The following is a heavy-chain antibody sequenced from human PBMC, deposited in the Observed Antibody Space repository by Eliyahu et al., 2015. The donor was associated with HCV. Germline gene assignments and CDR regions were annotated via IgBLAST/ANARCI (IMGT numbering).Heavy chain of an antibody. D-gene: IGHD5-12*01. V-gene: IGHV3-9*01. CDR3: ATKPDSGGWDLGYFQH. J-gene: IGHJ1*01. CDR2: ISWNSGSI. Sequence: ELQLVESGGGLVXPGRSXRLSCAXSGFTFDDYAMHWVPQAPGKGLEWVSGISWNSGSIGYGDSVKGRFTTSRDNAKNSLYLEMDRLRPEDTALYYCATKPDSGGWDLGYFQHWGQGTMVTVSS. CDR1: GFTFDDYA.